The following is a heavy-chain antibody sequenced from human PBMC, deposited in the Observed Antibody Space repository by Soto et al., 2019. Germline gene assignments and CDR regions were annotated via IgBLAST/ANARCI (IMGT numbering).Heavy chain of an antibody. V-gene: IGHV3-53*01. CDR1: GFTVSSNY. Sequence: EVQLVESGGGLIQPGGSLRLSCAASGFTVSSNYMSWVRQAPGKGLEWVSVIYSGGSTYYADSVKGRFTISRDNSKNTLYLQMHSLRAEDTAVYYCARDVTPYYYYGMDVWGQGTTVTVSS. CDR2: IYSGGST. CDR3: ARDVTPYYYYGMDV. D-gene: IGHD5-18*01. J-gene: IGHJ6*02.